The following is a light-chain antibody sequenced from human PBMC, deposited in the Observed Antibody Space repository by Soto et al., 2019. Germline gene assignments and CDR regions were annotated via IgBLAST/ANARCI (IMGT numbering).Light chain of an antibody. CDR2: EVR. Sequence: QSVLTQPASVSGSPGQSITISCTGTSNDVGSYNLVSWYQQHPGKAPKLMIYEVRKRPSGVSNRFSGSKSGYTASLTISGLQAEDEADYYCCSYAGSSTFVVFGGGTKLTVL. CDR3: CSYAGSSTFVV. J-gene: IGLJ2*01. V-gene: IGLV2-23*02. CDR1: SNDVGSYNL.